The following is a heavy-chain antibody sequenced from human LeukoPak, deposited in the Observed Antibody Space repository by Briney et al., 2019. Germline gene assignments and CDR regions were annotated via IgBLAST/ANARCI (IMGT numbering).Heavy chain of an antibody. CDR3: ARRGAIYYFDY. D-gene: IGHD2-21*01. J-gene: IGHJ4*02. Sequence: GGSLRLSCAASGFTFSRYWMSWVRQVPRKGLEWVANIKQDGGEIYYVDSVKGRFTISRDNAKNSLYLQMNSLRAEDTAVYYCARRGAIYYFDYWGQGTLVTVSS. V-gene: IGHV3-7*01. CDR1: GFTFSRYW. CDR2: IKQDGGEI.